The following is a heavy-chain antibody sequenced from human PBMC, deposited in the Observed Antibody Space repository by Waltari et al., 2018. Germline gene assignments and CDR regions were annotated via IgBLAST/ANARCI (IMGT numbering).Heavy chain of an antibody. CDR2: IHISGST. CDR3: ARQPPTTVPTPRSPFDT. CDR1: GGSITTRSYP. J-gene: IGHJ3*02. V-gene: IGHV4-39*07. D-gene: IGHD4-17*01. Sequence: QPQLQESGPGLEKPSETLSLTCTVSGGSITTRSYPWAWIRQTPGKGLEWIGSIHISGSTYYNPSLRSRVTMSVDTSNNQFSLKLTSVTAADTAVYYCARQPPTTVPTPRSPFDTWGQGTMVSVSS.